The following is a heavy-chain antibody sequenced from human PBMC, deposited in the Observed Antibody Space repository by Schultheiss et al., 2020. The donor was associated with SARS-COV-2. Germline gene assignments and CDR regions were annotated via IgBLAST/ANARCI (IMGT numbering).Heavy chain of an antibody. CDR1: GFTFSSYS. J-gene: IGHJ4*02. CDR2: INHSGST. D-gene: IGHD4/OR15-4a*01. Sequence: GSLRLSCAASGFTFSSYSMNWIRQPPGKGLEWIGEINHSGSTNYNPSLKSRVTISVDTSKNQFSLKLSSVTAADTAVYYCARIEAKPDYWGQGTLVTVSS. CDR3: ARIEAKPDY. V-gene: IGHV4-34*01.